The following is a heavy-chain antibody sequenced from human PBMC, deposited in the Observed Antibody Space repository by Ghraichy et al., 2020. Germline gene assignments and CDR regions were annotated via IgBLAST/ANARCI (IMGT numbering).Heavy chain of an antibody. CDR3: ARTTDGDGWLYYFDY. CDR1: GYTFTSYG. V-gene: IGHV1-18*04. J-gene: IGHJ4*02. D-gene: IGHD4-17*01. Sequence: ASVKVSCKASGYTFTSYGISWVRQAPGQGLEWMGWISAYNGNTNYAQKLQGRVTMTTDTSTSTAYMELRSLRSDDTAVYYCARTTDGDGWLYYFDYWGQGTLVTVSS. CDR2: ISAYNGNT.